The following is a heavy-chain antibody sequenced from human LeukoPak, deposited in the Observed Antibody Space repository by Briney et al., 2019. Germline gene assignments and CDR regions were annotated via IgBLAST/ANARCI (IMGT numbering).Heavy chain of an antibody. CDR3: AKAEDSSGYSLVDY. J-gene: IGHJ4*02. CDR2: ISWNSGSI. CDR1: GFTSDDYA. V-gene: IGHV3-9*02. D-gene: IGHD3-22*01. Sequence: GGSLRLSCAASGFTSDDYAMHWVRQAPGKGLEWVSGISWNSGSIGYADSVKGRFTISRDNAKNSLYLQMNSLRAEDTALYYCAKAEDSSGYSLVDYWGQGTLVTVSS.